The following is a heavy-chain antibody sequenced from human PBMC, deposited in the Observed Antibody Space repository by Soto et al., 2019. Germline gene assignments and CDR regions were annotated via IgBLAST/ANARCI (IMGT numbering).Heavy chain of an antibody. V-gene: IGHV1-8*01. D-gene: IGHD2-2*01. Sequence: VASVKVSCKASGYTFTSYDINWVRQAAGQGLEWIGWMNPNSGNTGYAQKFQGRVTMTRNTSISTAYMELSSLRSEDTAVYYCARGHYLGYCSSTSCYRPYYFDYWGQGTLVTVSS. J-gene: IGHJ4*02. CDR1: GYTFTSYD. CDR2: MNPNSGNT. CDR3: ARGHYLGYCSSTSCYRPYYFDY.